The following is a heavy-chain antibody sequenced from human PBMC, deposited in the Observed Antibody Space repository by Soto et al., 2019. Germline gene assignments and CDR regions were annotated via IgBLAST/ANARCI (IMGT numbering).Heavy chain of an antibody. Sequence: GASVKVSCKASGYTFTSYYMHWVRQAPGQGLEWMGIINPSGGSTSYAQKFQGSVTMTRDTSTSTVYMELSSLRSEDTAVYYCARDPWSSSWYAGNWFDPWGQGTLVTVSS. V-gene: IGHV1-46*01. CDR1: GYTFTSYY. CDR3: ARDPWSSSWYAGNWFDP. D-gene: IGHD6-13*01. J-gene: IGHJ5*02. CDR2: INPSGGST.